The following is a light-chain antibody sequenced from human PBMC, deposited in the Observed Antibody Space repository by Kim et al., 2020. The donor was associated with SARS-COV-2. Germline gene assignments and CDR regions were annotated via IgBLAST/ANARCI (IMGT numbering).Light chain of an antibody. CDR2: DAS. J-gene: IGKJ2*01. CDR3: QQRTNRLPYT. CDR1: QSIGYF. V-gene: IGKV3-11*01. Sequence: EIVMTQSPATLSLSPGERATLSCRASQSIGYFLAWFQQKPGQAPRLLIYDASNRVTVIPARFSGSGSGTDFTLTISSLEPEDFALYYCQQRTNRLPYTFGQGTKLEI.